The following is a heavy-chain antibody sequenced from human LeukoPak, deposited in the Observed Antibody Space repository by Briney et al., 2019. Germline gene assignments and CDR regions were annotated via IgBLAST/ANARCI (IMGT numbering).Heavy chain of an antibody. J-gene: IGHJ5*02. V-gene: IGHV3-15*01. Sequence: PGGSLRLSCAASGFSFTNAWMTWVRQAPGKGLEWVGHIKSNVDGGTTDYAAPVKGRFTISRDDSKSTLYLQMNSLKTEDTAVYYCSRRHDYGDFLNWFDPWGQGTLVPVSS. CDR2: IKSNVDGGTT. D-gene: IGHD4-17*01. CDR3: SRRHDYGDFLNWFDP. CDR1: GFSFTNAW.